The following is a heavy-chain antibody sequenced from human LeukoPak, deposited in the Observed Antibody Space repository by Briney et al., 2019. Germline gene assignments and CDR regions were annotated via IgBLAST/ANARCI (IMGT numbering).Heavy chain of an antibody. J-gene: IGHJ4*02. Sequence: GASVKVSCKASGYTFTGYYMHWVRQAPGQGLEWMGWINPNSGGTNYAQKFQGRVTITADESTSTAYMELSSLRSEDTAVYYCARDQIWLDSSGYRGEDYWGQGTLVTVSS. V-gene: IGHV1-2*02. CDR1: GYTFTGYY. CDR2: INPNSGGT. D-gene: IGHD3-22*01. CDR3: ARDQIWLDSSGYRGEDY.